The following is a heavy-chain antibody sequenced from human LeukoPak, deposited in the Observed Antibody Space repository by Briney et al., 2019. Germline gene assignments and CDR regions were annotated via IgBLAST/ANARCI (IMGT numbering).Heavy chain of an antibody. CDR2: IKQDGSEK. CDR3: ARDIEASTSRGWFDP. V-gene: IGHV3-7*01. CDR1: GFSISRYW. D-gene: IGHD2-2*01. Sequence: SGGSLRLSCEASGFSISRYWMSWVRQAPGKGLELVASIKQDGSEKYYVDFVKGRFTISRDNAKNSLYLQMNSLRAEDTAVYYCARDIEASTSRGWFDPWGQGTLVTVSS. J-gene: IGHJ5*02.